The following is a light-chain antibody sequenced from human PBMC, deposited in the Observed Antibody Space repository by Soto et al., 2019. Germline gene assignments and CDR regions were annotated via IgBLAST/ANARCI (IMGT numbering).Light chain of an antibody. CDR1: SFNIGAGFD. Sequence: QSVLPQPPSVSAAPGQRVTISCTGSSFNIGAGFDVHWYQHLPGRGPKLLIYGTDKRPSGVSDRFSGSILGNKAALTITGAQADDESDYHCMLYMGGGLVVFGGGTKLTVL. CDR3: MLYMGGGLVV. CDR2: GTD. V-gene: IGLV1-40*01. J-gene: IGLJ2*01.